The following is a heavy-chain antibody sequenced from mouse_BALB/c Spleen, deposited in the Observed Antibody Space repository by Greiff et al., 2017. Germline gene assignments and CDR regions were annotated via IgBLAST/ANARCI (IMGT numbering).Heavy chain of an antibody. CDR2: ILPGSGST. J-gene: IGHJ4*01. D-gene: IGHD2-3*01. CDR3: ARGGYDSRYYAMDY. Sequence: QVQLQQSGAELMKPGASVKISCKATGYTFSSYWIEWVKQRPGHGLEWIGEILPGSGSTNYNEKFKGKATFTADTSSNTAYMQLSSLTSEDSAVYYCARGGYDSRYYAMDYWGQGTSVTVSS. CDR1: GYTFSSYW. V-gene: IGHV1-9*01.